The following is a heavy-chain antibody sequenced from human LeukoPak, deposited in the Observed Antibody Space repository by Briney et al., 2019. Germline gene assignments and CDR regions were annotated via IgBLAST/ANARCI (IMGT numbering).Heavy chain of an antibody. CDR1: GYTFTGYY. Sequence: ASVKVSCKASGYTFTGYYMHWVRQAPGQGLEWMGRINPNSGGTNYAQKFQGRVTMTRDTSISTAYMELSRLRSDDTAVYYCARDRGDSTPHYYYYYMDVWGKGTTVTVSS. CDR3: ARDRGDSTPHYYYYYMDV. J-gene: IGHJ6*03. D-gene: IGHD2-21*01. CDR2: INPNSGGT. V-gene: IGHV1-2*06.